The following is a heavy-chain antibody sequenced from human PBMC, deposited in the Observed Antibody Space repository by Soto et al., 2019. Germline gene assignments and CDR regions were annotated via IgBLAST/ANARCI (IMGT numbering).Heavy chain of an antibody. Sequence: LALTCTRSGGAITNYYWSWIRQPPGKGLEWIVYVYYSGSTKYNPSLESRVTISADTSKNQFSLRVTSVTAADTAVYYCAKYSRSGAHGYTLDFWVQRILVPVSS. CDR3: AKYSRSGAHGYTLDF. J-gene: IGHJ4*02. CDR1: GGAITNYY. D-gene: IGHD5-12*01. V-gene: IGHV4-59*01. CDR2: VYYSGST.